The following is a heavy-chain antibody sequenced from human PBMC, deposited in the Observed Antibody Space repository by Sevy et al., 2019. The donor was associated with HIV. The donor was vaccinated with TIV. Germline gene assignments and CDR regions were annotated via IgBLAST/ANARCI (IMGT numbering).Heavy chain of an antibody. CDR2: TSTDGSAT. CDR3: ARNPGSYRFDY. J-gene: IGHJ4*02. V-gene: IGHV3-74*01. Sequence: GGSLRLSCAASGFTFSTYWMHWVRQAPGKGLVWVSRTSTDGSATSYADSVKGRFTISRDNAKNTLYLQMNSLRAEDTAVYYCARNPGSYRFDYWGQGTLVTVSS. CDR1: GFTFSTYW. D-gene: IGHD1-26*01.